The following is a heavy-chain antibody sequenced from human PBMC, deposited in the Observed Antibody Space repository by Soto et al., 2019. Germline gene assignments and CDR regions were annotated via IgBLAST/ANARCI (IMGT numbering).Heavy chain of an antibody. D-gene: IGHD3-3*01. Sequence: PGGSLRLSCVACGFSFSIYNMNWVCQAPGKGLEWVSYITDSSDTVHYADSVRGRFTISRDNAESSLYLQMNSLRDEDTAVYFCARDFGHGYYLDYCGRGTLVTVSS. V-gene: IGHV3-48*02. CDR2: ITDSSDTV. CDR1: GFSFSIYN. J-gene: IGHJ4*02. CDR3: ARDFGHGYYLDY.